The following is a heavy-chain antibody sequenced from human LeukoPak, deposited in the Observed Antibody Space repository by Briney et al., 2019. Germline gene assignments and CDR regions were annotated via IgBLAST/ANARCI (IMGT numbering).Heavy chain of an antibody. V-gene: IGHV4-39*07. CDR1: GGSISSSSYY. Sequence: PSETLSLTCTVSGGSISSSSYYWGWIRQPPGKGLEWIGSIYCSGSTYYNPSLKSRVTISVDTSKNQFSLKLSSVTAADTAVYYCAGGESPIDYWGQGTLVTVSS. CDR2: IYCSGST. D-gene: IGHD3-10*01. J-gene: IGHJ4*02. CDR3: AGGESPIDY.